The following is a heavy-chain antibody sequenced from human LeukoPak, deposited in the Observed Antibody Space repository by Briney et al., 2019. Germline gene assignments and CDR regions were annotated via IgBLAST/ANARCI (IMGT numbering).Heavy chain of an antibody. D-gene: IGHD2-8*01. Sequence: ASVKVSCKASGYTFTSYGISWVRQAPGQGLEWMGWISAYNGNTNYAQKLQGRVTMTTDTSTSTAYMELRSLRSDDTAVYYCARANGVIVSYYFDYWGQGTLVTVSS. CDR3: ARANGVIVSYYFDY. CDR2: ISAYNGNT. CDR1: GYTFTSYG. J-gene: IGHJ4*02. V-gene: IGHV1-18*01.